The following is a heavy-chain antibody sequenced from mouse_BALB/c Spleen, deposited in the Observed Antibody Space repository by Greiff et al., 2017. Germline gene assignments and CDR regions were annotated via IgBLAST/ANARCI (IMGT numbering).Heavy chain of an antibody. CDR1: GFTFTDYY. CDR3: ARAPAAGRGMDC. Sequence: EVKLMESGGGLVQPGGSLRLSCATSGFTFTDYYMSWVRQPPGKALEWLGFIRNKANGYTTEYSASVKGRFTISRDNSQSILYLQMNTLGAEDSATCCCARAPAAGRGMDCWGEGTSVTVSS. D-gene: IGHD1-1*01. V-gene: IGHV7-3*02. J-gene: IGHJ4*01. CDR2: IRNKANGYTT.